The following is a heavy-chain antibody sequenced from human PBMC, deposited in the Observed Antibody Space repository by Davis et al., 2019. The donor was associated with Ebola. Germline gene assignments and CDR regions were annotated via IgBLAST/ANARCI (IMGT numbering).Heavy chain of an antibody. CDR1: GFNFSIYE. J-gene: IGHJ4*02. CDR2: ISNSGSGA. D-gene: IGHD2-15*01. V-gene: IGHV3-64*01. CDR3: GSPVVA. Sequence: GESLKISCAASGFNFSIYEMHWVRQAPGKGLEYVSGISNSGSGADYIKSVQGRFTISRDNAKNTLYLQMNSLRAEDTAVYYCGSPVVAWGQGTLVTVSS.